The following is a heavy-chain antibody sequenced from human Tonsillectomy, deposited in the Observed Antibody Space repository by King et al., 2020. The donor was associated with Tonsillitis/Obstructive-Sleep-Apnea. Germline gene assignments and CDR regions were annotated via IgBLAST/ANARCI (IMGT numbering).Heavy chain of an antibody. CDR3: ARDALGASGY. CDR2: IKQDVMSK. CDR1: GFTCSRDW. V-gene: IGHV3-7*04. D-gene: IGHD1-26*01. Sequence: VQLVESGGGLVQPGGFLRLSCAASGFTCSRDWMEWVRQAPGKGVVWVANIKQDVMSKHCVDSVKGRLTISSDNAKNSLYLQMDSLEVEDTAVYYCARDALGASGYWGQGTLVTVSS. J-gene: IGHJ4*02.